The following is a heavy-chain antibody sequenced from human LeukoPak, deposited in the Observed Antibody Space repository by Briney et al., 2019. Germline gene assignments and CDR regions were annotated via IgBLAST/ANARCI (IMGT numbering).Heavy chain of an antibody. J-gene: IGHJ4*02. CDR3: ARDPLTVTKGY. D-gene: IGHD4-17*01. CDR2: IYYSGST. Sequence: SETLSLTCTVSGGSISSSSYYWGWIRQPPGKGLEWIGSIYYSGSTYYNPSLKSRVTISVDTSKNQFSLKLSSVTAADTAVYYCARDPLTVTKGYWGQGTLVTVSS. CDR1: GGSISSSSYY. V-gene: IGHV4-39*07.